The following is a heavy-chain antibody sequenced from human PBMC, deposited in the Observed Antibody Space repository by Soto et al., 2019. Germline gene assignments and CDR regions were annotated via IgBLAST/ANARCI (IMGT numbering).Heavy chain of an antibody. CDR1: GGSITYNNW. D-gene: IGHD6-13*01. CDR3: ARASTYSSNVRHFDY. J-gene: IGHJ4*02. Sequence: SDTLSLTCAVSGGSITYNNWWSWVRQPPGKGLEWIGEIYHSGSTNYNPSLKSRVTISVDKSNNQFSLKLSSVTAADTAVYYCARASTYSSNVRHFDYWGQGTLVTVSS. CDR2: IYHSGST. V-gene: IGHV4-4*02.